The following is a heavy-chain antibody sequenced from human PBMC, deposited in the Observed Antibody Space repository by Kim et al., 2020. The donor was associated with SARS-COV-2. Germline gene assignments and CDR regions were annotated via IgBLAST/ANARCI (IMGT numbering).Heavy chain of an antibody. D-gene: IGHD6-13*01. V-gene: IGHV3-23*01. CDR1: GFTFSNYA. CDR2: ISASGGST. CDR3: AKVPYSSSWYFCDY. Sequence: GGSLRLSCAASGFTFSNYAMTWVRQAPGKGLEWVSSISASGGSTYYADSVKGRFTVSRDNSKNTLYLQMNSLRAEDTAVYYCAKVPYSSSWYFCDYWGQGTLVTVSS. J-gene: IGHJ4*02.